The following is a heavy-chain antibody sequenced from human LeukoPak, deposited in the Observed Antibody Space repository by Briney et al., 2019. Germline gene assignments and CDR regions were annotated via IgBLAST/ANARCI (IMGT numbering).Heavy chain of an antibody. CDR3: ATARITGTKDWFDP. J-gene: IGHJ5*02. D-gene: IGHD1-7*01. CDR1: GYTFTGYY. Sequence: GAAVKVSCKASGYTFTGYYMHWVRQAPGKGLEWMGGFDPEDGETIYAQKFQGRVTMTEDTSTDTAYMELSSLRSEDTAVYYCATARITGTKDWFDPWGQGTLVTVSS. V-gene: IGHV1-24*01. CDR2: FDPEDGET.